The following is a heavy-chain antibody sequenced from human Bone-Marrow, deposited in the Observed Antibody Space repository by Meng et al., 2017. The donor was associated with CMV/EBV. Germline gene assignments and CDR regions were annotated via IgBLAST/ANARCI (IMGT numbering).Heavy chain of an antibody. Sequence: SETLSLTCTVSGGPISSSSYYWGWIRQPPGKGLEWIGSIYYSGSTYYNPSLKSRVTISTDKSKNQLSLMVTSVTAADTAMYFCARDNGLRRYEGYVPLDYWAQGTLVTFSS. D-gene: IGHD5-12*01. V-gene: IGHV4-39*07. CDR2: IYYSGST. CDR3: ARDNGLRRYEGYVPLDY. CDR1: GGPISSSSYY. J-gene: IGHJ4*02.